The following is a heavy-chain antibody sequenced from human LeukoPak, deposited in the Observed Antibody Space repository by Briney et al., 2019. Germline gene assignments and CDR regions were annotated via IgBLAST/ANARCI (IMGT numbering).Heavy chain of an antibody. Sequence: SETLSLTCTVSGVSISSDYWSWIRQPPGKGLEWIGYIYYNGNTNYNPSLKSRVTISLDTSKNQFSLKLSSVTAADTAVYYCARESRLQSYYFDYWGQGTLVTVSS. CDR1: GVSISSDY. D-gene: IGHD5-24*01. J-gene: IGHJ4*02. V-gene: IGHV4-59*01. CDR2: IYYNGNT. CDR3: ARESRLQSYYFDY.